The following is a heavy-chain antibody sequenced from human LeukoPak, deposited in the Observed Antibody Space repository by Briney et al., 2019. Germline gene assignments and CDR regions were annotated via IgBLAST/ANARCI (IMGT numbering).Heavy chain of an antibody. CDR1: GGSFSGYY. CDR2: INHSGST. Sequence: SETLSLICAVYGGSFSGYYWSWIRQPPGKGLEWIGEINHSGSTNYNPSLKSRVTISVDTSKNQFSLKLSSVTAADTAVYYCARGQQWLVRFDYWGQGTLVTVSS. J-gene: IGHJ4*02. V-gene: IGHV4-34*01. D-gene: IGHD6-19*01. CDR3: ARGQQWLVRFDY.